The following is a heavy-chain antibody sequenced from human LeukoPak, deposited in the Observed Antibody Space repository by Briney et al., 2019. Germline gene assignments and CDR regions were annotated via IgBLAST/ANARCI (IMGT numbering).Heavy chain of an antibody. Sequence: SVKVSCKASGGTFSIYAISWVRQAPGQGLEWMGGIIPIFDTANYAQKFQGRVTITADKSTSTAYMELSSLRSEDTAVYYCERCSGSYYYYYGMDVWGKGTTVTVSS. J-gene: IGHJ6*04. D-gene: IGHD3-10*01. CDR3: ERCSGSYYYYYGMDV. CDR1: GGTFSIYA. CDR2: IIPIFDTA. V-gene: IGHV1-69*06.